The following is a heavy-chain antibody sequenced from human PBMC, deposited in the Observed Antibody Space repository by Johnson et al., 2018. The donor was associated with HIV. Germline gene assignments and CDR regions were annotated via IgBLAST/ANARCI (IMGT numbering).Heavy chain of an antibody. CDR1: GFTFNTYA. D-gene: IGHD5-18*01. Sequence: QVQLVESGGGLIQPGGSLRLSCAASGFTFNTYAMSWVRQAPGKGLEWVAVISYDGSNKYYADSVKGRFTISRDNSKNTLYLQMNSLRAEDTAVYYCAKDLVDTAMDDAFDIWGQGTMVTVSS. V-gene: IGHV3-30*18. J-gene: IGHJ3*02. CDR2: ISYDGSNK. CDR3: AKDLVDTAMDDAFDI.